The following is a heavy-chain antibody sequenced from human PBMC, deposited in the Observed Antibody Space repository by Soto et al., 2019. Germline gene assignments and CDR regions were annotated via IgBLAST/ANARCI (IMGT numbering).Heavy chain of an antibody. Sequence: QVQLQESGPGLVKPSETLSLTCTVSGGSIRDYYWSWIRQSPGKGLEWIGYIYYTGTTRYNPSITRRVTISVDSSKNQFSLNLRSVSAADTAVYYCARLGGYSQSLDSWGQGTLVTVSS. J-gene: IGHJ5*01. CDR3: ARLGGYSQSLDS. CDR1: GGSIRDYY. V-gene: IGHV4-59*08. CDR2: IYYTGTT. D-gene: IGHD3-22*01.